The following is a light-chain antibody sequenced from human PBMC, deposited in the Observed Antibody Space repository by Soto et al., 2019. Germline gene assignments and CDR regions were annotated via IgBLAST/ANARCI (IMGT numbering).Light chain of an antibody. Sequence: DIQMTQSPSSLSASVGDRVTITCRASETIDTYLNWYQQKPGKAPRLLIYFASSLQSGVPVRFSGSGSGPEFARTISSLQLEDFATNFWDQDYNYPQTFGLGTKLEIK. CDR1: ETIDTY. J-gene: IGKJ1*01. V-gene: IGKV1-39*01. CDR2: FAS. CDR3: DQDYNYPQT.